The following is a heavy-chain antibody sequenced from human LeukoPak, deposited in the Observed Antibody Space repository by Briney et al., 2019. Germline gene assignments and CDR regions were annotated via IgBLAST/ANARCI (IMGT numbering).Heavy chain of an antibody. Sequence: GGALRLSCAASGFTVSSNYMSWVRQAPGKGLEWVSVIYSGGSTYYADSVKGRFTISRDNSKNTLYLQMNSLRAEDTAVYYCARAHPDPYNWYEFDYWGQGTLVTVSS. CDR3: ARAHPDPYNWYEFDY. D-gene: IGHD1-20*01. J-gene: IGHJ4*02. CDR2: IYSGGST. CDR1: GFTVSSNY. V-gene: IGHV3-53*01.